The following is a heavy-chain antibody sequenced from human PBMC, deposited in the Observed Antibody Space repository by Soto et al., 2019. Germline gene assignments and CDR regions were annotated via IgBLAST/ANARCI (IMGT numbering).Heavy chain of an antibody. CDR3: ALLPLYHYDSSGYYNTTANDY. J-gene: IGHJ4*02. CDR1: GYPFTSYD. Sequence: ASVRVACQASGYPFTSYDRHWVRHAPGQGVESMGIMNPSGRSTSYAQKFQGRVTMTRDTSTSTVYMELSSMRSEDTAVYYCALLPLYHYDSSGYYNTTANDYWGQGTMVTVSS. D-gene: IGHD3-22*01. V-gene: IGHV1-46*01. CDR2: MNPSGRST.